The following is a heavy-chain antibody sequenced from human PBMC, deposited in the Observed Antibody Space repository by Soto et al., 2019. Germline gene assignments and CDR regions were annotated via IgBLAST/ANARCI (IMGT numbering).Heavy chain of an antibody. J-gene: IGHJ6*02. CDR1: GDSVSSNSAA. Sequence: QVQLQQSGPGLVKPSQTLSLTCAISGDSVSSNSAAWNWIRQSPSRGLEWLGRTYYRSKWYNDYAVSVKSRITINPDTSKNQFSLQLNSVTPEDTAVYYCARELELRDYDILTGYNYGMDVWGQGTTFTVSS. V-gene: IGHV6-1*01. CDR3: ARELELRDYDILTGYNYGMDV. CDR2: TYYRSKWYN. D-gene: IGHD3-9*01.